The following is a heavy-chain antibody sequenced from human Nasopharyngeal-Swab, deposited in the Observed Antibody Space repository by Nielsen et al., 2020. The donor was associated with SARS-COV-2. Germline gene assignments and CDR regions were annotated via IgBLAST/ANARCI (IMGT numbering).Heavy chain of an antibody. Sequence: GESLKISCAASGFTFSTYAMHWVRQAPGKGLEWVAVISYDGSNKYYADSVKGRFTISRDNSKNTLYLQMNSLRAEDTAVYYCAKGGWYSSSSGNFDYWGQGTLVTVSS. CDR2: ISYDGSNK. V-gene: IGHV3-30*18. D-gene: IGHD6-6*01. J-gene: IGHJ4*02. CDR1: GFTFSTYA. CDR3: AKGGWYSSSSGNFDY.